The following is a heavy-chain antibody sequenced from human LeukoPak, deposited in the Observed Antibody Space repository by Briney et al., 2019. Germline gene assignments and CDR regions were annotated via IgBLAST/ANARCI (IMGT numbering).Heavy chain of an antibody. V-gene: IGHV1-69*13. CDR3: AREYYYDSSGYYYYFDY. Sequence: ASVKVSCKASGGTFSSYAISWVRQAPGQGPEWMGGIIPIFGTANYAQKFQGRVTITADESTSTAYMELSSLRSEDTAVYYCAREYYYDSSGYYYYFDYWGQGTLVTVSS. J-gene: IGHJ4*02. CDR1: GGTFSSYA. D-gene: IGHD3-22*01. CDR2: IIPIFGTA.